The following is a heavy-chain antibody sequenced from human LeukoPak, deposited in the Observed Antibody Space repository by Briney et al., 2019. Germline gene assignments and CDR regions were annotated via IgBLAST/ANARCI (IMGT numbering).Heavy chain of an antibody. V-gene: IGHV3-13*01. CDR3: AARYCSNVVCYPLDY. D-gene: IGHD2-8*01. Sequence: GGSLRLSCAASGFTVSSNYMSWVRQAPGKGLEWVSAIGTSDDTYYPDSVKGRFTISREDAKNSLYLQMNSLRAGDTAVYYCAARYCSNVVCYPLDYWGQGILVTVSS. CDR1: GFTVSSNY. J-gene: IGHJ4*02. CDR2: IGTSDDT.